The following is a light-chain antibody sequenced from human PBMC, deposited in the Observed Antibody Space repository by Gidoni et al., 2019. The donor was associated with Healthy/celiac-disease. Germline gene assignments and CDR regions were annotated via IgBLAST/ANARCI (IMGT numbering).Light chain of an antibody. V-gene: IGKV1-39*01. CDR3: QPSYSTPLT. CDR1: QSISSY. CDR2: AAS. J-gene: IGKJ4*01. Sequence: GDRVTITCRASQSISSYLNWYQQKPGKAPKLLIYAASSLQSGVPSRFSGSGSGTDFTLTISSLQPEDFATYYCQPSYSTPLTFGGGTQVEIK.